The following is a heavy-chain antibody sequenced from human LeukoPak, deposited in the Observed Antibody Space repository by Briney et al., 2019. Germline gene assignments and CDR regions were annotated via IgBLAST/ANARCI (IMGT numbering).Heavy chain of an antibody. CDR3: ARQAYFSDLDY. J-gene: IGHJ4*02. CDR1: GYSFSSYW. Sequence: GESLKISCKGSGYSFSSYWIGWVRQLPGKGLEWMGIIYPDDSDIRYSPSFQGQVTISADKSISTAYLQWSSLKSSDTAMYYCARQAYFSDLDYWGQGHLVTVSS. D-gene: IGHD3-3*01. V-gene: IGHV5-51*01. CDR2: IYPDDSDI.